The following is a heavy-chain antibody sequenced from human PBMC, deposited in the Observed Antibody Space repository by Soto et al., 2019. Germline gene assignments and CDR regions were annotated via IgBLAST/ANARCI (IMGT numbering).Heavy chain of an antibody. CDR2: ISYDGSNK. D-gene: IGHD1-26*01. CDR3: ARSPYSVSYLAYFDY. CDR1: GFTFSSYG. Sequence: QVQLVESEGGVVQPGRSLRLSCAASGFTFSSYGMHWVRQAPGKGLEWVAVISYDGSNKYYADSVKGRFTISRDNSKNTLYLQMNGLRAEDTAVYYCARSPYSVSYLAYFDYWGQGTLVTVSS. J-gene: IGHJ4*02. V-gene: IGHV3-30*03.